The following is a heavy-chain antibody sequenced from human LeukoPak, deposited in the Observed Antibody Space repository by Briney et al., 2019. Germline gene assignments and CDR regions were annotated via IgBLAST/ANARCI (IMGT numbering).Heavy chain of an antibody. J-gene: IGHJ4*02. Sequence: GGSLRLSCAASGFTFSSYAMTWVRQAPGKGLEWVSAISGNGGNPYYADSVKGRFTISRDNSKNTQYLQMNSLRAEDTAVYYCARDSEWELLHGDYWGQGTLVTVSS. CDR3: ARDSEWELLHGDY. CDR2: ISGNGGNP. CDR1: GFTFSSYA. D-gene: IGHD1-26*01. V-gene: IGHV3-23*01.